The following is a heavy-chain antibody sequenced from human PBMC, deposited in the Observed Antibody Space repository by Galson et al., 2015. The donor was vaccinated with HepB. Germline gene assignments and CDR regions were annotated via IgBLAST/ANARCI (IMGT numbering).Heavy chain of an antibody. D-gene: IGHD3-22*01. CDR1: RYTFTRYN. CDR3: ARPSDYYDSSGYMSDAFDI. CDR2: INPTGYST. J-gene: IGHJ4*02. V-gene: IGHV1-46*01. Sequence: SVKVSCKAPRYTFTRYNMHWVRQAPGQGLEWMGVINPTGYSTTYAWKFQGRVTMTSDTSTSTVYMELSSLRSEDTAVYYCARPSDYYDSSGYMSDAFDIWGQGTLVTVSS.